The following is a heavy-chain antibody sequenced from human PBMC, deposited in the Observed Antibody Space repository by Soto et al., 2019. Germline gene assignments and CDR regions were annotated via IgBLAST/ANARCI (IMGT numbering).Heavy chain of an antibody. CDR3: SRGSFGYYGP. J-gene: IGHJ5*02. Sequence: EVQLVESGGGLVAPGRSLRLSCNCSGFRFSEHAMTWVRQAPGKGLEWVGFIRNTPYGGTTDYAASVRGRFTLSRDESESIAYLQMTSLKTEDSGVYYCSRGSFGYYGPWGPGTLVTVSA. CDR2: IRNTPYGGTT. D-gene: IGHD2-2*03. V-gene: IGHV3-49*04. CDR1: GFRFSEHA.